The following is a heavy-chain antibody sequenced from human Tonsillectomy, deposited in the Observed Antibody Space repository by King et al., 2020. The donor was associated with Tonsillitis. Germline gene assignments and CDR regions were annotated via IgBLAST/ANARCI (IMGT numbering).Heavy chain of an antibody. CDR2: TYWDDDR. J-gene: IGHJ4*02. CDR1: GFSLSTSGVG. V-gene: IGHV2-5*02. CDR3: AHWSYYDFSRPERGWGYFDY. D-gene: IGHD3-3*01. Sequence: TLKESGPTLVKPTQTLTLTCTFSGFSLSTSGVGVGWIRQPSGKALEWLALTYWDDDRLYSPSLKSRLAITKETSQNQVVLTMTNMGPVDTATYYSAHWSYYDFSRPERGWGYFDYWGQGTLVTVSS.